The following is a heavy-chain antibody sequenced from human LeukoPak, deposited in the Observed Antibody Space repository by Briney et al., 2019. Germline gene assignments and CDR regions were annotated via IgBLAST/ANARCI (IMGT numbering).Heavy chain of an antibody. CDR2: IYSGDTT. D-gene: IGHD4-17*01. J-gene: IGHJ6*02. CDR1: GFTVSSNY. V-gene: IGHV3-53*01. CDR3: ARFRNGDLYYGMDI. Sequence: GGSLRLSCAASGFTVSSNYMSWVRQAPGKGLEWVSDIYSGDTTYYADSVKGRFTISRDNSKNTLYLQMNSLRAEDTAVYYCARFRNGDLYYGMDIWGQGTTVTVSS.